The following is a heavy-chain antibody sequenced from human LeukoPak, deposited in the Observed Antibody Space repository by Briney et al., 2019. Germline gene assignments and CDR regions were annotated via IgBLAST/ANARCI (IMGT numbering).Heavy chain of an antibody. D-gene: IGHD1-26*01. V-gene: IGHV3-53*01. CDR1: GFTVSSNY. CDR3: ARDSVGAGYSGY. J-gene: IGHJ4*02. Sequence: GGSLRLSCAASGFTVSSNYMNWVRQAPGKGLEWVSVIYSGGSIYHADSVKGRFTISRDNSKNTLYLQMDSLRAEDTAVYYCARDSVGAGYSGYWGQGTLVTVSS. CDR2: IYSGGSI.